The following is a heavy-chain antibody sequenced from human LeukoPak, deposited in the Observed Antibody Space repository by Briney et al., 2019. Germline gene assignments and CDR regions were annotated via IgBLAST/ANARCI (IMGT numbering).Heavy chain of an antibody. CDR2: IKQDGSEK. V-gene: IGHV3-7*01. CDR1: GFTFSSYW. CDR3: ASDLPGYSYGYDY. D-gene: IGHD5-18*01. J-gene: IGHJ4*02. Sequence: GGSLRLSCAASGFTFSSYWMSWVRQAPGKGLEWVANIKQDGSEKYYVDSVKGRFTISRDNAKNSLYLQMNSLRAEDTAVYYCASDLPGYSYGYDYWGQGTLVTVSS.